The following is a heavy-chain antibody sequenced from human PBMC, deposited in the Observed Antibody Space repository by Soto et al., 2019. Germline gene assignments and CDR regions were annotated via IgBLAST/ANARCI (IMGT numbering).Heavy chain of an antibody. CDR3: ARDRVPMGPGRFGGQYFDL. J-gene: IGHJ2*01. CDR2: IWYDGSNK. V-gene: IGHV3-33*01. Sequence: GGSLRLSCAASGFTFSSYGMHWVRQAPGKGLEWVAVIWYDGSNKYYADSVKGRFTISRDNSKNTLYLQMNSLRAEDTAVYYCARDRVPMGPGRFGGQYFDLWGRGTLVTVSS. D-gene: IGHD3-10*01. CDR1: GFTFSSYG.